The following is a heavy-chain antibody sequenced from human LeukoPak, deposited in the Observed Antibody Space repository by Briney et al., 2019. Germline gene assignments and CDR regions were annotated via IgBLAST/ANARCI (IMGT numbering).Heavy chain of an antibody. CDR3: ARDKWGIKAFDI. CDR2: IYYSGST. CDR1: GGSISSGGYY. J-gene: IGHJ3*02. V-gene: IGHV4-31*03. D-gene: IGHD1-14*01. Sequence: SETLSLTCTVSGGSISSGGYYWSWIRQHPGKGLEWIGYIYYSGSTYYNPSLKSRVTISVDTSKNQFSMKLSSVTAADTAVYYCARDKWGIKAFDIRGQGTMVTVSS.